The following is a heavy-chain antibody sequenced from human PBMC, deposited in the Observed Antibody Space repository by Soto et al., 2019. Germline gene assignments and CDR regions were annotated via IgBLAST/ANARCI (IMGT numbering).Heavy chain of an antibody. Sequence: SETLSLTCTVSGGSISSGDYYWSWIRQPPGKGLEWIGYIYYSGSTYYNPSLKSRVTISVDTSKNQFSLKLSSVTAADTAVYYCARKPYYYDSLKYYFDYWGQGTLVTVSS. CDR3: ARKPYYYDSLKYYFDY. J-gene: IGHJ4*02. D-gene: IGHD3-22*01. CDR1: GGSISSGDYY. V-gene: IGHV4-30-4*01. CDR2: IYYSGST.